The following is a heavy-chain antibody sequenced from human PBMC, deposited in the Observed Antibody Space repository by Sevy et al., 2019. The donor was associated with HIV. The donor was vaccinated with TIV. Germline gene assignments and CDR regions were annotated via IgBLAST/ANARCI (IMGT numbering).Heavy chain of an antibody. J-gene: IGHJ5*02. CDR2: ISAYNGNT. V-gene: IGHV1-18*01. CDR1: GYTFTSYG. CDR3: AREASVGTKWIDP. Sequence: VSVKVSCKASGYTFTSYGISWVRQAPGQGLEWMGWISAYNGNTNYAPKLQGRVTMTTDTSTSTAYMELRSLRSDDTAVYYCAREASVGTKWIDPWGQGTLVTVSS. D-gene: IGHD6-13*01.